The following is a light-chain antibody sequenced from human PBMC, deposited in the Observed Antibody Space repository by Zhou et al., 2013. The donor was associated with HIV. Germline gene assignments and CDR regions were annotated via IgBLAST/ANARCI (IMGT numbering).Light chain of an antibody. J-gene: IGKJ4*01. CDR2: DAS. CDR3: QYFALSPFK. V-gene: IGKV3-11*01. Sequence: EVVLTQSPATLSLSPGERATLSCRASQTISTFVAWYQQKFGHSPRLLIYDASKRATGIPTRFSGSGSGTNFTLTISSLEPEDFGIYYCQYFALSPFKFGGGTKVDIK. CDR1: QTISTF.